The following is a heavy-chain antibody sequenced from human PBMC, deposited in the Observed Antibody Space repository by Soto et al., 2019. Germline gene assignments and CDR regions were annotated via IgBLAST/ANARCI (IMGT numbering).Heavy chain of an antibody. CDR3: TRDRSGYDFNFDY. CDR2: FSTSRNFI. Sequence: GGSLRLSCAAYGFTFRNYSVHWVRQAPGKGPEWVSSFSTSRNFIFYADSVKGRFTISRDNARNVVYLQMSSLSAEDTAVYYCTRDRSGYDFNFDYWGLGTLVTVSS. J-gene: IGHJ4*02. CDR1: GFTFRNYS. V-gene: IGHV3-21*01. D-gene: IGHD5-12*01.